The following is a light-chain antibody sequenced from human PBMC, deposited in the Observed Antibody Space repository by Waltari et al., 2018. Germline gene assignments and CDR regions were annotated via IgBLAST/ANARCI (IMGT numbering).Light chain of an antibody. CDR1: QSISSW. CDR2: KAS. V-gene: IGKV1-5*03. CDR3: QQYNSYS. Sequence: DIQMPQSPSTLSASVGDRVTITCRASQSISSWLAWYQQKPGKAPKLLIYKASSLESGVPSRFSGSGSGTEFTLTISSLQPDDFATYYCQQYNSYSFGQGTKLEIK. J-gene: IGKJ2*01.